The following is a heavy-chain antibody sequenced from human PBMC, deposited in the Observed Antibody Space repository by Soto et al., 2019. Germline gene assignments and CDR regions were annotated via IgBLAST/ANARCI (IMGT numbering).Heavy chain of an antibody. D-gene: IGHD3-9*01. J-gene: IGHJ6*03. CDR2: IKSKTDGGTT. Sequence: PGGSLILSCAAAGFTFSNAWMSWVRQAPGKGLEWVGRIKSKTDGGTTDYAAPVKGRFTISRDDSKNTLYLQMNSLKTEDTAVYYCTTERLPYYDILTGYSSYYYYMDVWGKGTTVTVSS. V-gene: IGHV3-15*01. CDR3: TTERLPYYDILTGYSSYYYYMDV. CDR1: GFTFSNAW.